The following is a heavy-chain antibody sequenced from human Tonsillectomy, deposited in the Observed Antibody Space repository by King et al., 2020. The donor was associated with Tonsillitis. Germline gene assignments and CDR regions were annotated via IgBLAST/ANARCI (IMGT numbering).Heavy chain of an antibody. V-gene: IGHV3-7*04. CDR1: GFTFSSDW. Sequence: VQLVESGGGLVQPGGSLRLSCAASGFTFSSDWMDWVRQAPGQGLEWLASINQDGSEKYYVDSVKGRFTISRDNTKNSLYLQMNSLKGEDTAVYYCAMDSGWSVFDYWGQGTLVTVSS. CDR2: INQDGSEK. D-gene: IGHD6-19*01. J-gene: IGHJ4*02. CDR3: AMDSGWSVFDY.